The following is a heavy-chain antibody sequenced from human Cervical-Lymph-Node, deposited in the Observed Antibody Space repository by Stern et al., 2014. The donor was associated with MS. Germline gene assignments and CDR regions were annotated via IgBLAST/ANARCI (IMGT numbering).Heavy chain of an antibody. CDR1: GFIFSSYA. Sequence: VQLVESGGGVVQPGRSLRLSCAASGFIFSSYAMHWVRLAPGKGLDWVAFLSNEGSKQFYADSVKGRFTISRDNSNNTLYLQMNSLRPEDTAVYYCARDTCRGGGCYFRYWGQGILITVSS. J-gene: IGHJ4*02. D-gene: IGHD2-15*01. CDR2: LSNEGSKQ. CDR3: ARDTCRGGGCYFRY. V-gene: IGHV3-30-3*01.